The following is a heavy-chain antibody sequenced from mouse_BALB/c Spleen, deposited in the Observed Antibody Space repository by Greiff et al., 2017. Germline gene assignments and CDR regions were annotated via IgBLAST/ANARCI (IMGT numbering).Heavy chain of an antibody. D-gene: IGHD1-1*01. CDR3: ARSPFTTVVATGSFDY. V-gene: IGHV14-3*02. Sequence: VQLKESGAELVKPGASVKLSCTASGFNIKDTYMHWVKQRPEQGLEWIGRIDPANGNTKYDPKFQGKATITADTSSNTAYLQLSSLTSEDTAVYYCARSPFTTVVATGSFDYWGQGTTLTVSS. J-gene: IGHJ2*01. CDR1: GFNIKDTY. CDR2: IDPANGNT.